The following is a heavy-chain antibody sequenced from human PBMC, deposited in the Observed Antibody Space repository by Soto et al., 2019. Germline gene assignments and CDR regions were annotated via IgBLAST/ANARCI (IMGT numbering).Heavy chain of an antibody. D-gene: IGHD3-3*01. Sequence: QVQLVESGGGVVQPGKSLRLSCAASGFTFSSYVMHWVRQAPGKGLEWVALISYDGTKKYHADSVKGRFTISRDNSKNTLYLQISLRTDDTAVYYCARSEFERNGGNYNYYAMDVWGQGTAVTVSS. J-gene: IGHJ6*02. V-gene: IGHV3-30-3*01. CDR2: ISYDGTKK. CDR3: ARSEFERNGGNYNYYAMDV. CDR1: GFTFSSYV.